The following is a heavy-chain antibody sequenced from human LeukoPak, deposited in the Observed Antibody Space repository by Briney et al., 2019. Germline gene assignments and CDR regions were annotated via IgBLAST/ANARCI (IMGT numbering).Heavy chain of an antibody. D-gene: IGHD3-10*01. V-gene: IGHV3-7*01. CDR2: IKQDGSER. CDR3: AKDRYYGSGSLAH. CDR1: GFTFSKYW. Sequence: GGSLRLSCAASGFTFSKYWMSWVRQVPGKGLEWVANIKQDGSERYYVDSVKGRFTISRDDSKNTLSLQMNSLRAEDTAVYFCAKDRYYGSGSLAHWGQGTMVTVSS. J-gene: IGHJ3*01.